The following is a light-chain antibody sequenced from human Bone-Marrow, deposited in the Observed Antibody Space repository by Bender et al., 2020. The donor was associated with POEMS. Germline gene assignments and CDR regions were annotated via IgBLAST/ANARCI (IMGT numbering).Light chain of an antibody. Sequence: QSVLTQPPSASGTPGQRATISCSGSNSNIATNYVCWFQHLPETAPKLLIYRNNQRPSGVPDRFSGSKSGTSASLAISGLRSEDEADYYCAAWDDSLSGWVFGGGTKLAVL. CDR2: RNN. CDR1: NSNIATNY. J-gene: IGLJ3*02. CDR3: AAWDDSLSGWV. V-gene: IGLV1-47*01.